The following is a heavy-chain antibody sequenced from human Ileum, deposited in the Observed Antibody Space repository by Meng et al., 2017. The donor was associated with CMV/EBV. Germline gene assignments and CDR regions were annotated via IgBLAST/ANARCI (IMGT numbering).Heavy chain of an antibody. J-gene: IGHJ4*02. CDR1: GYIFASYY. Sequence: ASVKVSCKASGYIFASYYMHWVRQAPGQGPEWMGIINPSGGTTSYAQKFQGRVTMTRDTSTSTVYMELSSLRSEDTAVYYCARPGEGYASESYAYWGQGTLVTVSS. D-gene: IGHD3-10*01. CDR2: INPSGGTT. CDR3: ARPGEGYASESYAY. V-gene: IGHV1-46*01.